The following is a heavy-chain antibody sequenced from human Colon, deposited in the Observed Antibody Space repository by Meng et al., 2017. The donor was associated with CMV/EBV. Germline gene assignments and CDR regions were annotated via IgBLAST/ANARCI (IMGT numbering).Heavy chain of an antibody. V-gene: IGHV1-69*05. J-gene: IGHJ6*02. Sequence: SVTVSCQASGGILSSYAISWVRQAPGQGLEWMGGIITIFGTANYAQKFQGRVTITTDESTNTTYLELSSLRSEDTAVYYCARDREGYQVLYGMDVWGQGTTVTVSS. D-gene: IGHD2-2*02. CDR1: GGILSSYA. CDR2: IITIFGTA. CDR3: ARDREGYQVLYGMDV.